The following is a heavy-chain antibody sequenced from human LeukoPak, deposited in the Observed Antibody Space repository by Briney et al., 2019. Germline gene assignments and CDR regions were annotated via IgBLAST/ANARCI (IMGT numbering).Heavy chain of an antibody. CDR3: ARGRAMGASGNYYYYYYMDV. D-gene: IGHD2-2*01. Sequence: SETLSLTCTVSGGSISSYYWGWIRQPPGKGLEWIGYIYYSGSTNYNPSLKSRVTISVDTSKNQFSLKLSSVTAADTAVYYCARGRAMGASGNYYYYYYMDVWGKGTTVTVSS. CDR2: IYYSGST. V-gene: IGHV4-59*01. CDR1: GGSISSYY. J-gene: IGHJ6*03.